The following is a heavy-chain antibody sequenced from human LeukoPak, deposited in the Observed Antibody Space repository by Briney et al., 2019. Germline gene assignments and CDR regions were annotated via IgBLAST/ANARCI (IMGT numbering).Heavy chain of an antibody. CDR2: ISSSGSTI. CDR3: ARVAAAAGRVPDY. CDR1: GFTFSDYY. Sequence: PGGSLRLSCAASGFTFSDYYMSWIRQAPGKGLEWVSYISSSGSTIYYADSVKGRFTISRDNAKNSLYLQMDSLRAEDTAVYYCARVAAAAGRVPDYWGQGTLVTVSS. V-gene: IGHV3-11*01. J-gene: IGHJ4*02. D-gene: IGHD6-13*01.